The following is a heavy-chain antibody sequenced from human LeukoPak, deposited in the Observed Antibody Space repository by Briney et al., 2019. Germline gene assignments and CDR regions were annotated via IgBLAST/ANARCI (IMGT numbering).Heavy chain of an antibody. J-gene: IGHJ4*02. V-gene: IGHV4-59*08. CDR3: AKHITPNYFDY. CDR2: IYDSGST. D-gene: IGHD3-10*01. Sequence: PSETLSLTCTVSGGSISSYYWSWIRQPPGKGLEWIGYIYDSGSTNYNPSLKSRVAFSVDTSKNQFSLKLRSVTAADTAVYYCAKHITPNYFDYWGQGNMVTVSS. CDR1: GGSISSYY.